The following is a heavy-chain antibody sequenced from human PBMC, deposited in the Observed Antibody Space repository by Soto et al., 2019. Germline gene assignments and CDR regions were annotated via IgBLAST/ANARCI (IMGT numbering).Heavy chain of an antibody. V-gene: IGHV4-39*01. Sequence: SETLSLTCTVSGGSITSSSYYWGWIRQPPGKGLEWIGSIYYSGSTYYNQSLKSRVTISVDTSKNHFSLKLSSVTASDTALYYCARLNAGTTYYYYGMDVWGQGTTVT. CDR3: ARLNAGTTYYYYGMDV. J-gene: IGHJ6*02. CDR2: IYYSGST. CDR1: GGSITSSSYY. D-gene: IGHD1-7*01.